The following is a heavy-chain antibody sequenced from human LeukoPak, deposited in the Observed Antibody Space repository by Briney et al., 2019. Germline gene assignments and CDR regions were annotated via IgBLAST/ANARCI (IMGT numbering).Heavy chain of an antibody. V-gene: IGHV4-39*07. D-gene: IGHD1-26*01. Sequence: SETLSLTCTVSGGSISSSSYYWGWIRQPPGKGLEWIGSIYYSGSTYYNPSLKSRVTISVDTSKSQFSLKLSSVTAADTAVYYCARLKWELLERWFDPWGQGTLVTVSS. J-gene: IGHJ5*02. CDR3: ARLKWELLERWFDP. CDR1: GGSISSSSYY. CDR2: IYYSGST.